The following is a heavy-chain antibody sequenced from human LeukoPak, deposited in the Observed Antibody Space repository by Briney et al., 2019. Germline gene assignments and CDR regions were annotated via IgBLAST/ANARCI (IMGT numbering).Heavy chain of an antibody. V-gene: IGHV4-39*07. Sequence: PSETLSLTCTVSGGSISSSGYYWGWVRQPPGKGLEWIGSIYSGGSTYYIPSLKSRLTISLDTSKSQFSLKLSSVTAADTAVYYCAREGATPFDYWGQGTLVTVSS. CDR3: AREGATPFDY. D-gene: IGHD2-15*01. CDR1: GGSISSSGYY. CDR2: IYSGGST. J-gene: IGHJ4*02.